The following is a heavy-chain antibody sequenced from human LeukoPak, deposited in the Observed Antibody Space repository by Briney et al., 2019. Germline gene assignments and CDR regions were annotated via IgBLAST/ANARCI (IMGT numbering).Heavy chain of an antibody. Sequence: GASVKVSCKASGYTFTGYYTHWVRQAPGQGLEWMGRINPNSGGTNYAQKFQGRVTMTRDTSISTAYMELSRLRSDDTAVYYCAGILVVPDSGWYGSYWGQGTLVTVSS. D-gene: IGHD6-19*01. V-gene: IGHV1-2*06. J-gene: IGHJ4*02. CDR3: AGILVVPDSGWYGSY. CDR2: INPNSGGT. CDR1: GYTFTGYY.